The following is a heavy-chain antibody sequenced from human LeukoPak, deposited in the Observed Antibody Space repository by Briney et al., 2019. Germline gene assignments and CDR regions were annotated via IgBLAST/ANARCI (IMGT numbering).Heavy chain of an antibody. CDR1: GFTFSSYA. J-gene: IGHJ4*02. V-gene: IGHV3-30*04. D-gene: IGHD3-22*01. CDR3: AKDGSSAYYPYYFDY. Sequence: GGSLRLSCAASGFTFSSYAMHWVRQAPGKGLEWGAVISYDGSNKYYADSVKGRFTISRDNSKNTLYLQMNSLRAEDTAVYYCAKDGSSAYYPYYFDYWGQGTLVTVSS. CDR2: ISYDGSNK.